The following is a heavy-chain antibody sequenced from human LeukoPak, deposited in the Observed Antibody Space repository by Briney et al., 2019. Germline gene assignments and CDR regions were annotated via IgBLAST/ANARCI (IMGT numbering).Heavy chain of an antibody. CDR3: ATMTTVTTGFDY. CDR2: IIPIFGTA. V-gene: IGHV1-69*05. D-gene: IGHD4-17*01. J-gene: IGHJ4*02. CDR1: GGTFSSYA. Sequence: SVKVSCKASGGTFSSYAISWVRQAPGQGLEWMGGIIPIFGTANYAQKFQGRVTITTDESTSTAYMELSSLRSEDTAVYYCATMTTVTTGFDYWGQGTLVTVSS.